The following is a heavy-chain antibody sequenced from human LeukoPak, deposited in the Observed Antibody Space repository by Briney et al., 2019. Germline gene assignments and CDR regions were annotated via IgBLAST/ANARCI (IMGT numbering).Heavy chain of an antibody. CDR1: GFTFNNYA. V-gene: IGHV3-23*01. CDR2: ISGSGGSA. CDR3: AKWKYSNSGIDDY. Sequence: GGSLRLSCAASGFTFNNYAMNWVRQAPGKGLEWVSAISGSGGSAYYADSVKGRFTISRDNSKNTLFLQMNSLRAEDTAVYYCAKWKYSNSGIDDYWGQGTLVTVSP. J-gene: IGHJ4*02. D-gene: IGHD6-6*01.